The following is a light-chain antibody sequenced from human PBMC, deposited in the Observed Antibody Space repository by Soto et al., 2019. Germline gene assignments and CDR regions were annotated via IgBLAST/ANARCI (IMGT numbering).Light chain of an antibody. CDR3: QHYHNSPIT. CDR1: QSVSNNY. Sequence: EIVLTQSPATLALSPGERATLSCRASQSVSNNYLAWYQQKPGQAPRLLIYGASSRAAGIPDRFSGGGSGTDFSLTISRLEPEDFAVCYCQHYHNSPITFGQGTRLEIK. CDR2: GAS. J-gene: IGKJ5*01. V-gene: IGKV3-20*01.